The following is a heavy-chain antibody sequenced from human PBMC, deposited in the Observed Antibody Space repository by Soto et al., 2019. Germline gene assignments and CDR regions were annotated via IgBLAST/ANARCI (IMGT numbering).Heavy chain of an antibody. V-gene: IGHV3-23*01. D-gene: IGHD3-22*01. Sequence: EVQLLESGGDLIQPGGSLRLSCVASGFTFSSYALSWVRQAPGQGLEWVSGISSGGTNTYYTDSVKGRFTVSRDDFKNTLYLQLDSLRAEDTAIYYCVTGVYEIVGYYYDVFDHWGQGTRVTVS. J-gene: IGHJ4*02. CDR2: ISSGGTNT. CDR1: GFTFSSYA. CDR3: VTGVYEIVGYYYDVFDH.